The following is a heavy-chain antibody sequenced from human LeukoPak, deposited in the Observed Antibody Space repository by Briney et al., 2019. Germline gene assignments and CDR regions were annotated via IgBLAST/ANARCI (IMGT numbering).Heavy chain of an antibody. CDR3: AKGGATVIDY. CDR2: INSDGSST. D-gene: IGHD4-17*01. Sequence: GGSLRLSCAASGFTFSNYGMSWVRQAPGKGLVWVSRINSDGSSTTSADSVKGRFTISRDNAKNTLYLQMNSLRAEDTAVYYCAKGGATVIDYWGQGILVTVSS. V-gene: IGHV3-74*01. CDR1: GFTFSNYG. J-gene: IGHJ4*02.